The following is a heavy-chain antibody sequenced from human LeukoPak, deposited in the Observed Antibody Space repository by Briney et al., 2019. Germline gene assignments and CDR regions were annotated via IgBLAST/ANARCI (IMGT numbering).Heavy chain of an antibody. V-gene: IGHV3-7*01. J-gene: IGHJ6*02. D-gene: IGHD2-2*01. CDR2: IKQDGSEK. CDR3: AKDIVVVPAVYYYYYGMDV. CDR1: GFTFSSYW. Sequence: GGSLRLSCAASGFTFSSYWMSWVRQAPGKGLEWVANIKQDGSEKYYVDSVKGRFTISRDNAKNSLYLQMNSLRAEDTAVYYCAKDIVVVPAVYYYYYGMDVWGQGTTVTVSS.